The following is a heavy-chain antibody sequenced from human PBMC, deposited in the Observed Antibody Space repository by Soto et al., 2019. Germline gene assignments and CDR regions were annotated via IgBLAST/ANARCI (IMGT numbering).Heavy chain of an antibody. D-gene: IGHD3-10*01. CDR2: INHSGGT. CDR1: GGSFSGYY. Sequence: SETLSLTCAVYGGSFSGYYWSWIRQPPGKGLEWIGEINHSGGTNYNPSLKSRVTISVDTSKNQFSLKLSSVTAADTAVYYCARADTYYYGSGSYYKARYYFDYWGQGTLVTVSS. J-gene: IGHJ4*02. V-gene: IGHV4-34*01. CDR3: ARADTYYYGSGSYYKARYYFDY.